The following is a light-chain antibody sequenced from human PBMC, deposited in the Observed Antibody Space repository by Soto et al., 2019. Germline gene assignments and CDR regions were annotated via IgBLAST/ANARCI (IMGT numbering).Light chain of an antibody. Sequence: QSVLTQPPSVSAAPGQKVTISCSGSSSDIGNNYVSWYQHLPGTAPKLLIYDNNNRPSGIPDRFSGSKSGTSATLGITGLQTGDEADYYCGTWDSSLSAGVVGGGTKLTVL. J-gene: IGLJ2*01. CDR1: SSDIGNNY. CDR2: DNN. V-gene: IGLV1-51*01. CDR3: GTWDSSLSAGV.